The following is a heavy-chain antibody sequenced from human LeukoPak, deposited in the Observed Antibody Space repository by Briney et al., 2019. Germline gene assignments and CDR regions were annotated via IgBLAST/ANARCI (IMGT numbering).Heavy chain of an antibody. CDR3: ARQGALGSNWFDP. CDR1: RGSISSSIYY. J-gene: IGHJ5*02. Sequence: PSETPSLTCTVSRGSISSSIYYWGWIRQPPQKGLEWIGSIYYSGRTYYNPSLKSRVTISVDTSKIQFSLKLTSVTAADTGVYYCARQGALGSNWFDPWGQGTLVTVSS. D-gene: IGHD1-26*01. CDR2: IYYSGRT. V-gene: IGHV4-39*01.